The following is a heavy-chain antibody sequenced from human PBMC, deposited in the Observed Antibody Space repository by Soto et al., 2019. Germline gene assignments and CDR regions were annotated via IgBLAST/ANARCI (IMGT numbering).Heavy chain of an antibody. CDR1: GYSITNGYY. Sequence: SDTLSLTCAVSGYSITNGYYWGWIRQPPGKGLEWIGSMYHSGNTYYNPSLKSRVTISVDTSKNQFSLKLSSVTAADTAVYYCARGPGFNSGWYKSYYYGMDVWGQGTTVTVSS. CDR2: MYHSGNT. V-gene: IGHV4-38-2*01. D-gene: IGHD6-19*01. J-gene: IGHJ6*02. CDR3: ARGPGFNSGWYKSYYYGMDV.